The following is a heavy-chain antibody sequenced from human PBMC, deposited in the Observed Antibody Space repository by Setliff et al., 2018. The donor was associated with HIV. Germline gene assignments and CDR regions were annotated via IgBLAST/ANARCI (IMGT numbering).Heavy chain of an antibody. D-gene: IGHD2-21*02. CDR3: TRHILAYCAGDCYPLDY. CDR2: IYPGDSHT. Sequence: GESLKISCKGSGYSFTSYWIAWVRQVPGKGLEWMGIIYPGDSHTRYSPSFQGQVTFSADKSISTAYLQWSSLKASDTAIYYCTRHILAYCAGDCYPLDYWGQGTLVTSPQ. V-gene: IGHV5-51*01. CDR1: GYSFTSYW. J-gene: IGHJ4*02.